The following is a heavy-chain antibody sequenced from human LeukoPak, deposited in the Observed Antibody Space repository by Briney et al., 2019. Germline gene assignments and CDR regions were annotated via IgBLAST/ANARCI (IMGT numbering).Heavy chain of an antibody. CDR2: ISSNGGST. Sequence: GGSLRLSCAASGFTFSSYAMHWVRQAPGKGLEYVSAISSNGGSTYYANSVKGRFTISRDNSKNTLYLQMGGLRAEDMAVYYCARAKSLFITGPKGYYMDVWGKGTTVTVSS. CDR1: GFTFSSYA. J-gene: IGHJ6*03. V-gene: IGHV3-64*01. D-gene: IGHD1-20*01. CDR3: ARAKSLFITGPKGYYMDV.